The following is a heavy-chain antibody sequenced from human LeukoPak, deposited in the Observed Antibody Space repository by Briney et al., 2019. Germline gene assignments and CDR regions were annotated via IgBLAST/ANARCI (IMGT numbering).Heavy chain of an antibody. V-gene: IGHV3-30*03. J-gene: IGHJ3*02. CDR2: ISYDGSNK. D-gene: IGHD3-22*01. Sequence: PGRSLRLSCAASGFTFSSYGMHWVRQAPGKGLEWVAVISYDGSNKYFADSVKGRFSISRDNSKNTLLLQMNSLRAEDTAVYYCARKALYDSSISAFDIWGQGTMVTVSS. CDR3: ARKALYDSSISAFDI. CDR1: GFTFSSYG.